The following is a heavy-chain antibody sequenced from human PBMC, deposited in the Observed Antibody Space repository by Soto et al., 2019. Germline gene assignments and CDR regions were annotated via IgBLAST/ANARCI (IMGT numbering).Heavy chain of an antibody. V-gene: IGHV3-30*03. CDR2: VSYDAANK. CDR1: GFTFSNYG. CDR3: ASGTSFDH. J-gene: IGHJ4*02. Sequence: QVQLVESGGDVVQPGSSLRLACAASGFTFSNYGMHWVRQAPGKGLEWVAYVSYDAANKYYADSVRGRFTISRDNSENTLHLQMESLSGADSALYFCASGTSFDHWGQGTPVSVSS.